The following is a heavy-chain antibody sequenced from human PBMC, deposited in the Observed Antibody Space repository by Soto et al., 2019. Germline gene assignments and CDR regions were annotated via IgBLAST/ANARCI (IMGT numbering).Heavy chain of an antibody. D-gene: IGHD1-7*01. J-gene: IGHJ5*02. Sequence: QVQLVQSGAEVKKPGASVKVSCKASGYTFTSYYMHWVRQAPGQGLEWMGIINPSGGSTSYAQKFQGRVTMTRGTSTSTVYMELSSLRSEDTAVYYCARDGARNYVYPHPQNNWVDPWGQGTLVTVSS. V-gene: IGHV1-46*01. CDR1: GYTFTSYY. CDR2: INPSGGST. CDR3: ARDGARNYVYPHPQNNWVDP.